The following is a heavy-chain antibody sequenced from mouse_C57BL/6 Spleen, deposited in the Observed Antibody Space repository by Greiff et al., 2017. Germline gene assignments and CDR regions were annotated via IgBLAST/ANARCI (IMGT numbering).Heavy chain of an antibody. V-gene: IGHV1-63*01. CDR1: GYTFTNYW. CDR3: AREGIGNYEGHYAMDY. J-gene: IGHJ4*01. D-gene: IGHD2-1*01. Sequence: QVQLQQSGAELVRPGTSVKMSCKSSGYTFTNYWIGWAKQRPGHGLEWIGDIYPGGGYTNYNEKFKGKATLTADKSSSTAYMQFSSLTDEDSAIYYCAREGIGNYEGHYAMDYWGQGTSVTVSS. CDR2: IYPGGGYT.